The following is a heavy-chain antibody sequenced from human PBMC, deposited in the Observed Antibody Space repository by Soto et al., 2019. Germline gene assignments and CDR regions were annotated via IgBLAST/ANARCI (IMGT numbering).Heavy chain of an antibody. J-gene: IGHJ5*02. CDR1: GGSISSSSYD. Sequence: SETLSLNCTVSGGSISSSSYDWAGIRQPRGEGLEWIGSIYYSGSTYYNPSLKSRVTISVDTSKNQFSLKLSSVTAADTAVYYCARQIVVVPAAMTNWFDPWGQGTLVTVSS. CDR3: ARQIVVVPAAMTNWFDP. D-gene: IGHD2-2*01. CDR2: IYYSGST. V-gene: IGHV4-39*01.